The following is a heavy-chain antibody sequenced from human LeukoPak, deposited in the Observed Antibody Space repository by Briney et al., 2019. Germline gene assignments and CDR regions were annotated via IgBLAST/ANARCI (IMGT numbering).Heavy chain of an antibody. CDR3: ARESGSYLWRSWLNP. V-gene: IGHV4-4*07. CDR2: IYTSGST. Sequence: SETLSLTCTVSGGSISSYYWSWIRQPAGKGLEWIGRIYTSGSTNYNPSLKSRVTMSVDTSKNQFSLKLSSVTAADTAVYYCARESGSYLWRSWLNPWGQGTPVTVSS. D-gene: IGHD3-16*01. J-gene: IGHJ5*02. CDR1: GGSISSYY.